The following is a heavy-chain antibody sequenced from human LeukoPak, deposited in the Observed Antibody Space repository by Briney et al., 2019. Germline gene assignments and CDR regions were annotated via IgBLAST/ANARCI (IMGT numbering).Heavy chain of an antibody. CDR2: IYYSGST. Sequence: SETLSLTCTVSGGSISSYYWSWIRQPPGKGLEWIGYIYYSGSTNYNPSLKSRVTISVDTSKNQFSLKLSSVTAADTAVYYRATWVPSWAFDYWGQGTLVTVSS. V-gene: IGHV4-59*01. D-gene: IGHD3-16*01. CDR3: ATWVPSWAFDY. CDR1: GGSISSYY. J-gene: IGHJ4*02.